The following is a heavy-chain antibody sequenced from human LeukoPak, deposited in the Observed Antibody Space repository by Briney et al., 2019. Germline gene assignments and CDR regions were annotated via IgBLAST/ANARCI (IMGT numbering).Heavy chain of an antibody. D-gene: IGHD3-10*01. V-gene: IGHV4-59*01. J-gene: IGHJ4*02. CDR3: ARDQGYYGSGSYPGVFDY. Sequence: SETLSLTCTVPGCSLSSYYWSWIRQPPGKGLEWIGYIYYSGSTNYNPSLKSRVTISVDTSKNQFSLKLSSVTAADTAVYYCARDQGYYGSGSYPGVFDYWGQGTLVTVSS. CDR2: IYYSGST. CDR1: GCSLSSYY.